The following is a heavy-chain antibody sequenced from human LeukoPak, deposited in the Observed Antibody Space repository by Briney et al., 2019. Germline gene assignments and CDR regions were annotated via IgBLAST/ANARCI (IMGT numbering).Heavy chain of an antibody. Sequence: GGSLRLSCAASGFTFSDYYMSWVRQAPGKGLEWVSGINWNGGSTGYADSVKGRFTISRDNAKNSLYLQMNSLRAEDTALYYCARAGGYSYGYYFDYWGQGTLVTVSS. D-gene: IGHD5-18*01. CDR3: ARAGGYSYGYYFDY. V-gene: IGHV3-20*04. CDR1: GFTFSDYY. CDR2: INWNGGST. J-gene: IGHJ4*02.